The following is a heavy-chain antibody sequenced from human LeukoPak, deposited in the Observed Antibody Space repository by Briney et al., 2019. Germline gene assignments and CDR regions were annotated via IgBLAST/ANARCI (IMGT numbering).Heavy chain of an antibody. CDR2: IYYSGST. V-gene: IGHV4-59*01. D-gene: IGHD3-22*01. CDR1: GGSISSYY. CDR3: ARGLEGYYYDSSGCEFDY. Sequence: SETLSLTCTVSGGSISSYYWSWIRQPPGKGLEWIGYIYYSGSTNYNPSLKSRVTISVDTSKNQFSLKLSSVTAADTAVYYCARGLEGYYYDSSGCEFDYWGQGTLVTVSS. J-gene: IGHJ4*02.